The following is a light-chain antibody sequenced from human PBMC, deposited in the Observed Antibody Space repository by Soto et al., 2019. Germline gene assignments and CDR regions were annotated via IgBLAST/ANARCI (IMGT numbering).Light chain of an antibody. CDR3: QEYNTFSYT. CDR1: HSISSL. Sequence: IPMTQSPSTLSASVADRVTITCRASHSISSLLAWYQQKPGKAPKLLIYDTSNLEDGVPSRFSGSGSGTDFTLTISSLQPDDLATYYCQEYNTFSYTFGQGTRLEIK. V-gene: IGKV1-5*01. CDR2: DTS. J-gene: IGKJ2*01.